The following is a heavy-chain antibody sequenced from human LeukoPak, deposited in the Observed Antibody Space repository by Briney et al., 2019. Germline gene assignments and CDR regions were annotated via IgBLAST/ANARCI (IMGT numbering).Heavy chain of an antibody. CDR2: INHSGST. CDR1: GGSFSGYY. V-gene: IGHV4-34*01. CDR3: ARFSRSRRYYFDY. J-gene: IGHJ4*02. D-gene: IGHD6-13*01. Sequence: SETLSLTCAVYGGSFSGYYWSWIRQPPGKGLEWIGEINHSGSTNYNPSLKSRVTISVDTSKNQFSLKLSSVTAADTAVYYCARFSRSRRYYFDYWGQGTLVTVSS.